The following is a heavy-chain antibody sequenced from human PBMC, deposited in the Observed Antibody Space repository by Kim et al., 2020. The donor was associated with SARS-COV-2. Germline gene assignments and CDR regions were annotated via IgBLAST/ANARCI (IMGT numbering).Heavy chain of an antibody. J-gene: IGHJ4*02. CDR3: AGSYGNDGGSCWN. Sequence: SETLSLTCAVYGGSFSGYYWSWIRQPPGKGLEWIGEINHSGSTNYNPSLKSRVTISVDTSKNQFSLKLSSVTAADTAVYYCAGSYGNDGGSCWNWGQGTLVTVSS. CDR1: GGSFSGYY. V-gene: IGHV4-34*01. D-gene: IGHD2-15*01. CDR2: INHSGST.